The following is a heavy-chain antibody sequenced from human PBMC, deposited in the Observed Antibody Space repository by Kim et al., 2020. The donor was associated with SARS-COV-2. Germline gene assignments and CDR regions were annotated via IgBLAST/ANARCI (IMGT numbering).Heavy chain of an antibody. CDR3: ARDPGYYGMDV. CDR2: IYYSGST. J-gene: IGHJ6*02. V-gene: IGHV4-59*01. CDR1: GGSISSYY. Sequence: SETLSLTCTVSGGSISSYYWSWIRQPPGKGLEWIGYIYYSGSTNYNPSLKSRVTISVDTSKNQFSLKLSSVTAADTAVYYCARDPGYYGMDVWGQGTTVTVSS.